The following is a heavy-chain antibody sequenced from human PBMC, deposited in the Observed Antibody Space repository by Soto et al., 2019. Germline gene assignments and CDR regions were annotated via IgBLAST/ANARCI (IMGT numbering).Heavy chain of an antibody. D-gene: IGHD6-19*01. J-gene: IGHJ6*04. CDR3: ATDGTYASGRYNRKSYTLDV. V-gene: IGHV1-3*01. Sequence: ASVKVSCKASGYTFVNYAMHWVRQAPGQRLEWVGWITVGNGNSRYSENLRGRVAFTRDTSASTAYLELSSLRSEDTSVYYCATDGTYASGRYNRKSYTLDVWDRGSTGTVAS. CDR2: ITVGNGNS. CDR1: GYTFVNYA.